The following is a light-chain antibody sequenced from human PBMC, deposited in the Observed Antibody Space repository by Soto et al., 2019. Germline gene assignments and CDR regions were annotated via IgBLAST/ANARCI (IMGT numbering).Light chain of an antibody. V-gene: IGKV1-33*01. J-gene: IGKJ4*01. CDR1: QYVGNY. Sequence: IRLTQSPTSLISSVGDRVTHTCQASQYVGNYLNWYQQKPGEPPRLIISGASNLEPGVPARFSGSGSGADFTFIISDLQPEDVATYFCQQYDNIILSFGGGTKVDIK. CDR2: GAS. CDR3: QQYDNIILS.